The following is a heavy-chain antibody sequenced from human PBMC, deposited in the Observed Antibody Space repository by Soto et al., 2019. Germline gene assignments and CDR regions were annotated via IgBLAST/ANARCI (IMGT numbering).Heavy chain of an antibody. D-gene: IGHD1-1*01. CDR2: ISWNSGSI. Sequence: GGSLRLSCAASGFTLDDYAMHWVRQAPGKGLEWVSGISWNSGSIGYADSVKGRFTISRDNAKNSLYLQMNSLRAEDTALYYCAKAPGSLYYFDYWGQGTLVTVSS. V-gene: IGHV3-9*01. CDR1: GFTLDDYA. J-gene: IGHJ4*02. CDR3: AKAPGSLYYFDY.